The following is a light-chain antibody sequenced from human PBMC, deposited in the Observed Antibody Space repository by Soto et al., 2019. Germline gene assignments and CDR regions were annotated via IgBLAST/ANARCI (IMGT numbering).Light chain of an antibody. CDR2: WAS. CDR3: QQYYNIPKT. V-gene: IGKV4-1*01. J-gene: IGKJ1*01. Sequence: DIVMTQSQDSLAVSLGERATINCKSSQSVLYSSDNRNYLTWYQQKPGQPPKLLIYWASTREFGVPDRFSGSGSGTDFTLTISSLQAEDVAVYYCQQYYNIPKTFGQGTKVDIK. CDR1: QSVLYSSDNRNY.